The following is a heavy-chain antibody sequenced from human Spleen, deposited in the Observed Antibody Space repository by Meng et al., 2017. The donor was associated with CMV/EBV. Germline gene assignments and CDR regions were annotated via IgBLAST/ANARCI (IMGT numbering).Heavy chain of an antibody. V-gene: IGHV3-48*04. CDR3: AREGPGFDY. CDR1: GFTFSSYS. J-gene: IGHJ4*02. CDR2: ISSSSSTI. Sequence: GESLKISCAASGFTFSSYSMNWVRQAPGKGLEWVSYISSSSSTIYYADSVKRRFTISRDNAKNSLYLQMNSLRAEDTAVYYCAREGPGFDYWGQGTLVTVSS.